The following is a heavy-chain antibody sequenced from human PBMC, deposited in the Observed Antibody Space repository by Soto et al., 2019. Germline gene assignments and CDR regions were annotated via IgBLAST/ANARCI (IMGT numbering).Heavy chain of an antibody. D-gene: IGHD2-21*02. Sequence: GASVNVSFKSSGCTFSSNAISWVRQAPGQGLEWIGGIIPSCDTTNYAQKFQGRVTITADKSTSTAYMEMSSLRHEDTAVYYCARGVLVTARPSRYTTDAWGQGTTVTVSS. CDR3: ARGVLVTARPSRYTTDA. J-gene: IGHJ6*02. V-gene: IGHV1-69*06. CDR1: GCTFSSNA. CDR2: IIPSCDTT.